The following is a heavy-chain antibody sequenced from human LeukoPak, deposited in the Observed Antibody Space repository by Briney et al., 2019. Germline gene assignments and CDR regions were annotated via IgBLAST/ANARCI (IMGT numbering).Heavy chain of an antibody. V-gene: IGHV4-39*01. CDR1: GGSISNSSYY. D-gene: IGHD2-2*01. CDR3: ARHNLLLHLGYYYYGMDV. CDR2: IYYSGST. J-gene: IGHJ6*02. Sequence: PSETLSLTCTVSGGSISNSSYYWGWLRQPPGKGLEWIGSIYYSGSTYYNPSLKSRVTISVDTSKNQFSLRLSSVTAADTAVYYCARHNLLLHLGYYYYGMDVWVQGTTVTVSS.